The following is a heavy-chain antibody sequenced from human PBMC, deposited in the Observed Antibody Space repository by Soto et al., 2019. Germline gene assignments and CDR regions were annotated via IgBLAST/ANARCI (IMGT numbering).Heavy chain of an antibody. CDR3: ARSGRDGYNFDQPLGR. CDR2: IIPIFGTA. V-gene: IGHV1-69*06. CDR1: GGTFSSYA. Sequence: QVQLVQSGAEVKKPGSSVKVSCKASGGTFSSYAISWVRQAPGQGLEWMGGIIPIFGTANYAQKFQCSVTITADKSTSKAYMELSSLRYEDTAVYYCARSGRDGYNFDQPLGRWGQGTLVTVSS. J-gene: IGHJ4*02. D-gene: IGHD5-12*01.